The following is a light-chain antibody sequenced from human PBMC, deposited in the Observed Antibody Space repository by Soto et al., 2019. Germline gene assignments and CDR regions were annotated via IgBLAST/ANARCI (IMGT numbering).Light chain of an antibody. J-gene: IGLJ1*01. CDR3: QSSDNSLGAYV. CDR2: GST. Sequence: QAVVTQPPSLSGAPGQRVTISCTGSSSDIGAGSEVHWYQQLPGTAPKLLIFGSTNRPSGVPDRFSGSKSATSASLAITGLQAEDEADYYCQSSDNSLGAYVFGTGTKLTVL. CDR1: SSDIGAGSE. V-gene: IGLV1-40*01.